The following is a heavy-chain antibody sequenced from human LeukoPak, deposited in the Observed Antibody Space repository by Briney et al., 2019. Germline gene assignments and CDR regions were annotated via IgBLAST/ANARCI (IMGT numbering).Heavy chain of an antibody. CDR3: AKEELGRGYFDY. CDR2: ISDSGDAT. Sequence: GGSLRLSCATSGFTFNTYAMSWVRQAPGRGLEWVSSISDSGDATYYAASVKGRFTTSRDNSKNTLYLRMNSLRAEDTAVYYCAKEELGRGYFDYWGQGTLVTVSS. D-gene: IGHD1-26*01. CDR1: GFTFNTYA. V-gene: IGHV3-23*01. J-gene: IGHJ4*02.